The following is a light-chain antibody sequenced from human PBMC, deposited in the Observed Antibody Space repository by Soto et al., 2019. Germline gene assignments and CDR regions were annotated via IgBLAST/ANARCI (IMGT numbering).Light chain of an antibody. CDR2: EVT. J-gene: IGLJ3*02. Sequence: AVTQRASVARSPGQSLTISCTGKSSDVGGYNYVSWYQQHPGKAPKLMIYEVTNRPSGVSHRFSGSKSGNTASLTISGLQAEDEGDYYCSSYTTSDTWVFGGGTKVTVL. CDR3: SSYTTSDTWV. CDR1: SSDVGGYNY. V-gene: IGLV2-14*01.